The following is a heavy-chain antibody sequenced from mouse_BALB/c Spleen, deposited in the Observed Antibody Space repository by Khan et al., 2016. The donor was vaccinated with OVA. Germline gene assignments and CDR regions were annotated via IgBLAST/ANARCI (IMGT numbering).Heavy chain of an antibody. Sequence: EVQLQESGPGLVKPSQSLSLTCTVTGYSITSDYAWNWIRQFPGNKLEWMGYINYSGRTSYTPSLKSRISITRDTSKNPFFLQLNSVTTEDTATYYCVRGRSYWGQGTLVTVSA. CDR3: VRGRSY. CDR1: GYSITSDYA. CDR2: INYSGRT. J-gene: IGHJ3*01. V-gene: IGHV3-2*02. D-gene: IGHD3-3*01.